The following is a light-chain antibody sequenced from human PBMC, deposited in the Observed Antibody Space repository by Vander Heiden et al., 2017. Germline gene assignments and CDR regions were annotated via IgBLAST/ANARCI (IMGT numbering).Light chain of an antibody. V-gene: IGKV3-20*01. CDR3: PRYGRSQPLT. CDR1: QSVSSSY. J-gene: IGKJ5*01. CDR2: GAS. Sequence: IVSTPSPRTLSLSPGESPPLPCRASQSVSSSYLAWYQQKAGQSPRLLIYGASSRGNCIPDRFSGSRSGPYFALTISILETVDFAMYSCPRYGRSQPLTFGQGTRLEIK.